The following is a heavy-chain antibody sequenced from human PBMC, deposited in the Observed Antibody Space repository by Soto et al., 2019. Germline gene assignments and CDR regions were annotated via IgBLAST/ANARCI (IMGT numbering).Heavy chain of an antibody. CDR3: ARGRPGRTGYYYYFIDA. CDR1: GYTFTSYD. CDR2: MNTDSGHA. D-gene: IGHD4-17*01. Sequence: GASVKVSCKTSGYTFTSYDMNWVRQAPGRGLEWMGWMNTDSGHAESAQRFQGRVTMTRDTSTSTVHIELSSLTSDDTAVYYCARGRPGRTGYYYYFIDAWGTGTSVTVSS. V-gene: IGHV1-8*01. J-gene: IGHJ6*03.